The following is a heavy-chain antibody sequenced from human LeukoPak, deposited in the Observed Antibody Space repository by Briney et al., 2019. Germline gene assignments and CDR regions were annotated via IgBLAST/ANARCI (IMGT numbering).Heavy chain of an antibody. CDR2: IYYSGST. CDR1: GGSISSYY. D-gene: IGHD4-23*01. Sequence: SETLSLTCTVSGGSISSYYWSWIRQPPGKGLEWIGYIYYSGSTNYNPSLKSRVTISVDTSKSQFSLKLSSVTAADTAVYYCARLPWDGGSWFDPWGQGTLVTVSS. J-gene: IGHJ5*02. V-gene: IGHV4-59*08. CDR3: ARLPWDGGSWFDP.